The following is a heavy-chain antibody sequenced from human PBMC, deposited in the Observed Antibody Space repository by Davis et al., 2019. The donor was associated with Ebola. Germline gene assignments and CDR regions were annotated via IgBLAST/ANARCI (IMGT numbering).Heavy chain of an antibody. Sequence: GESLKISCAASGFTFSSYWMSWVRQAPGKGLEWVANIKQDGSEKYYVDSVKGRFTISRDNSKNTLYLQMNSLRAEDTAVYYCAKVGADYGDYGTRNFDYWGQGTLVTVSS. CDR1: GFTFSSYW. J-gene: IGHJ4*02. CDR2: IKQDGSEK. D-gene: IGHD4-17*01. CDR3: AKVGADYGDYGTRNFDY. V-gene: IGHV3-7*03.